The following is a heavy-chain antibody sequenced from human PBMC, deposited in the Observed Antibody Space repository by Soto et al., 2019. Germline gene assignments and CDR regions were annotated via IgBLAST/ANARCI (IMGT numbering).Heavy chain of an antibody. D-gene: IGHD6-19*01. V-gene: IGHV6-1*01. J-gene: IGHJ6*02. Sequence: PSQTLSLTCAISGDSVSSNSAAWNWIRQSPSRGLEWLGRTYYRSKWYNDYAVSVKSRITINPDTSKNQFSLQLNSVTPGDTAVYYCAREGYSSGCYYYYGMDVWGQGTTVTVS. CDR1: GDSVSSNSAA. CDR3: AREGYSSGCYYYYGMDV. CDR2: TYYRSKWYN.